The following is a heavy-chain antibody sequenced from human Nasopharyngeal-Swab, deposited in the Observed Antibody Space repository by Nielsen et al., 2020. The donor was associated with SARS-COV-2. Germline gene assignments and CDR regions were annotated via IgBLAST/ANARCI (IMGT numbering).Heavy chain of an antibody. Sequence: GGSLRLSCAASGFTFDDYAMHWVRQAPGKGLEWVSGISWNSGSIGYADSVKGRFTIPRDNAKNSLYLQMNSLRAEDTALYYCAKIPLCSSTSCYDDAFDIWGQGTMVTVSS. CDR1: GFTFDDYA. CDR3: AKIPLCSSTSCYDDAFDI. V-gene: IGHV3-9*01. J-gene: IGHJ3*02. D-gene: IGHD2-2*01. CDR2: ISWNSGSI.